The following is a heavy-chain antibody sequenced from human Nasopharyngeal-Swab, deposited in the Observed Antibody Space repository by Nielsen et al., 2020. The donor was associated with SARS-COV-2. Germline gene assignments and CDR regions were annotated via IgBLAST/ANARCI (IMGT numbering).Heavy chain of an antibody. CDR3: ARPTLGYSSFWFDP. CDR1: GGSITSYY. Sequence: SETLSLTCTVSGGSITSYYWGWIRQPPEKGLEWIGYIFHSGNTNYNPSLKSRVTMSVDTSKNQFSLRLSSVTAADSAVYYCARPTLGYSSFWFDPWGQGTLVTVSS. D-gene: IGHD6-19*01. CDR2: IFHSGNT. J-gene: IGHJ5*02. V-gene: IGHV4-59*01.